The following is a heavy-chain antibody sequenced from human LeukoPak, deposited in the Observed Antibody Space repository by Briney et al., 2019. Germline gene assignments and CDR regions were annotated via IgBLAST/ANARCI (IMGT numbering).Heavy chain of an antibody. CDR1: GGSISSYY. Sequence: SETLSLTCTVSGGSISSYYWSWIRQPPGKGLEWIGYIYYSGSTNYNPSLKSRVTISVDTSKNQFSLKLSSVTAADTAVYFCARDTPLTNVGEGWFDPWGQGTLVTVSS. V-gene: IGHV4-59*12. J-gene: IGHJ5*02. CDR2: IYYSGST. CDR3: ARDTPLTNVGEGWFDP. D-gene: IGHD3-16*01.